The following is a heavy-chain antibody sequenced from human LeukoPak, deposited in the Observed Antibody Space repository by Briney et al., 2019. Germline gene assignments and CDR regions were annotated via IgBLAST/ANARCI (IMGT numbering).Heavy chain of an antibody. CDR3: ANLNAPYWGNFDY. D-gene: IGHD3-16*01. CDR2: ISGSGGST. J-gene: IGHJ4*02. CDR1: GFTFSSYA. V-gene: IGHV3-23*01. Sequence: GGSLRLSCAASGFTFSSYAMSWVRQAPGKGLEWVSAISGSGGSTYYADSVKGRFTISRDNSKNTLYLQMNSLRAEDTAVYYCANLNAPYWGNFDYWGQGTLVTVSS.